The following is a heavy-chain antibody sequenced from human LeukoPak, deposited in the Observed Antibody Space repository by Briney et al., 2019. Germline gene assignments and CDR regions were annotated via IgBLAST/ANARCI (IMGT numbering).Heavy chain of an antibody. D-gene: IGHD3-16*01. J-gene: IGHJ4*02. V-gene: IGHV4-34*01. CDR1: GGSFSGYY. CDR3: ARINYYDGDDC. CDR2: INHSGRT. Sequence: PSETLSLTCAIYGGSFSGYYWRWIRQPPGKGLEWIGEINHSGRTNYNPSLKSRVTISVDTSKNQFSLKLSSVTAADTAVYYCARINYYDGDDCWGQGTLVTVSS.